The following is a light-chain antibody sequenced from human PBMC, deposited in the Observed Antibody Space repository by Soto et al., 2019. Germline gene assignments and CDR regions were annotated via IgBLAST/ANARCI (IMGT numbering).Light chain of an antibody. Sequence: QSALTKPRSVSGSPGQSVAISCTGTSSDVGGYNFVSWYQQHPGKAPKLIISDVSKRPSGVPDRFSGSKSGNTASLTLSGLQAEDEADYYCCSYAGSYTLGVFGGGTKVTVL. CDR2: DVS. CDR3: CSYAGSYTLGV. CDR1: SSDVGGYNF. J-gene: IGLJ3*02. V-gene: IGLV2-11*01.